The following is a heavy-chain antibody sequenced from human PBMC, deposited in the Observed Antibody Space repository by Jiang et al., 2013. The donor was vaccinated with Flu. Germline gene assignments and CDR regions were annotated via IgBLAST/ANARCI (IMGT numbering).Heavy chain of an antibody. D-gene: IGHD5-18*01. Sequence: VLLKPSETLSLTCAVYGGSFSGYYWSWIRQPPGKGLEWIGEINHSGSTNYNPSLKSRVTISVDTSKNQFSLKLSSVTAADTAVYYCARKRNPWIQLLADPWYFDLWGRGTLVTVSS. CDR3: ARKRNPWIQLLADPWYFDL. V-gene: IGHV4-34*01. CDR2: INHSGST. J-gene: IGHJ2*01. CDR1: GGSFSGYY.